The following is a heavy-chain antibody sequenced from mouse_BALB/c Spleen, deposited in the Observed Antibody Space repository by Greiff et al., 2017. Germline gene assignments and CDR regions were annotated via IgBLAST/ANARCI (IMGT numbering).Heavy chain of an antibody. CDR1: GFTFTDYY. V-gene: IGHV7-3*02. D-gene: IGHD2-14*01. J-gene: IGHJ3*01. CDR2: IRNKANGYTT. Sequence: EVQLQQSGGGLVQPGGSLRLSCATSGFTFTDYYMSWVRQPPGKALEWLGFIRNKANGYTTEYSASVKGRFTISRDNSQSILYLQMNTLRAEDSATYYCARNRYDGVAWFAYWGQGTLVTVSA. CDR3: ARNRYDGVAWFAY.